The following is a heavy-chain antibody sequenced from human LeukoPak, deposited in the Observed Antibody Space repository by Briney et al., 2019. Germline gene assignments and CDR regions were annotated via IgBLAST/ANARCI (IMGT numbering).Heavy chain of an antibody. D-gene: IGHD2-15*01. J-gene: IGHJ5*02. V-gene: IGHV5-51*01. Sequence: GESLKISCKGSGYSFTSYWIGWVRQMPGKGLEWMGIIYPGDSDTRYSPSFQGQVTISADKSISTAYLQWSSLKASDTAMYYCAGRVVVNRNWFDPWGQGTLVTVSS. CDR3: AGRVVVNRNWFDP. CDR1: GYSFTSYW. CDR2: IYPGDSDT.